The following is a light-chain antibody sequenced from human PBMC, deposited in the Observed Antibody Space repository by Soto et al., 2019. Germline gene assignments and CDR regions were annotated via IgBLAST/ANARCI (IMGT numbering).Light chain of an antibody. Sequence: QSVLTQPPSVSAAPGQRVTISCPGSSSNIGGNSVSWYQQLPGTAPKPHIYDDDKRPSGIPDRFSGSKSGTSATLGITGFQTGDEADHYCGSWDSSLSAYVFGTGTKVTVL. V-gene: IGLV1-51*01. CDR3: GSWDSSLSAYV. J-gene: IGLJ1*01. CDR1: SSNIGGNS. CDR2: DDD.